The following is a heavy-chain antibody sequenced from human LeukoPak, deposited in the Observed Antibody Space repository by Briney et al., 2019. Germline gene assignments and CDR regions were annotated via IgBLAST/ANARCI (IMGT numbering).Heavy chain of an antibody. J-gene: IGHJ4*02. CDR2: ISTYNGNT. D-gene: IGHD2-21*02. CDR3: ARDPRTAFDY. CDR1: GYRFTTYG. Sequence: ASVKVSCKASGYRFTTYGISWVRQAPGQGLEWMGWISTYNGNTNYAQKFQGRVTMTTDTSTRTAYMELGSLRSDDTAVYYCARDPRTAFDYWGQGTLVTVSS. V-gene: IGHV1-18*01.